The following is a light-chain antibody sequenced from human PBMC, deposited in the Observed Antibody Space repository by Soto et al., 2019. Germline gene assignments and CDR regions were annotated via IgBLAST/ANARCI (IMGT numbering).Light chain of an antibody. Sequence: EIVLTQSPATLSLSPGERATLSCRASRTVGSYLAWYQQKPGQAPRLLIYDASNRATGIPARFSGSGSGTDFTLTISSLEPEDFATYYCLQHSDYPFTFGLGTKVDI. CDR2: DAS. CDR1: RTVGSY. J-gene: IGKJ3*01. V-gene: IGKV3-11*01. CDR3: LQHSDYPFT.